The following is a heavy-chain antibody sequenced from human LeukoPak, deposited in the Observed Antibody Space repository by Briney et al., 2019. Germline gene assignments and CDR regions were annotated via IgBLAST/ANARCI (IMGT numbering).Heavy chain of an antibody. J-gene: IGHJ6*03. CDR3: ARYVGMGSTTYYYYMDV. Sequence: PGGSLRLSCAASGFTFSNYAMSWVRQAPGKGLEWVSSISSSGSDIYYADSVKGRFTISRDNAKRSLYLQMNSLRAEDTAVYYCARYVGMGSTTYYYYMDVWGKGTTVTVSS. V-gene: IGHV3-21*01. CDR1: GFTFSNYA. CDR2: ISSSGSDI. D-gene: IGHD1-26*01.